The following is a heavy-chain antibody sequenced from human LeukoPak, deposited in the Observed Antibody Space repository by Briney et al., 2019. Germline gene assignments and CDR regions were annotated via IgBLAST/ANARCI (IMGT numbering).Heavy chain of an antibody. D-gene: IGHD3-3*01. CDR3: ATAPRVVGYYYGMDV. Sequence: GGSLRLSCAASGFTVSSNYMSWVRQAPGKGLEWVSVIYSGGSTYYADSVKGRFTISRDNSKNTLYLQMNSLRAEDTAVYYCATAPRVVGYYYGMDVWGQGTTVTVSS. CDR2: IYSGGST. V-gene: IGHV3-53*01. CDR1: GFTVSSNY. J-gene: IGHJ6*02.